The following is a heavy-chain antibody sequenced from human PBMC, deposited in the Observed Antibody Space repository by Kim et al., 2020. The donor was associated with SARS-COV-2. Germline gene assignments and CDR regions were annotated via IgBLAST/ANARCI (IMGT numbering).Heavy chain of an antibody. J-gene: IGHJ3*02. CDR3: ARDSPFYYDILTGHEASAFDI. D-gene: IGHD3-9*01. V-gene: IGHV3-48*02. Sequence: GGSLRLSCAASGFTFSSYSMNWVRQAPGKGLEWVSYISSSSSTIYYADSVKGRFTISRDNAKNSLYLQMNSLRDEDTAVYYCARDSPFYYDILTGHEASAFDIWGQGTMVTVSS. CDR2: ISSSSSTI. CDR1: GFTFSSYS.